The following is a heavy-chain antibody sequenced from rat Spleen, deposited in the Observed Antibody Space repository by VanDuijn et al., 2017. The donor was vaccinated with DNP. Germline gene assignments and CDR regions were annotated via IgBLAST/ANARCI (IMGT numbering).Heavy chain of an antibody. CDR1: GFTFSDCN. Sequence: EVQLVESGGGLIQPGRSLKLSCAASGFTFSDCNMAWVRQPPKKGLEWVATIIYDGSRTFYRDSVKGRFTISRDNAKRTLYLQMDSLRSEDTATYYCATLDIGSTVDYWGQGVMVTVSS. J-gene: IGHJ2*01. D-gene: IGHD1-5*01. CDR2: IIYDGSRT. V-gene: IGHV5S10*01. CDR3: ATLDIGSTVDY.